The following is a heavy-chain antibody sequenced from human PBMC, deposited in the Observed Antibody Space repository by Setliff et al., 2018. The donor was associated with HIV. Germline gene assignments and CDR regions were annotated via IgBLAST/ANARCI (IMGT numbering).Heavy chain of an antibody. V-gene: IGHV1-3*04. D-gene: IGHD3-16*01. CDR1: GYTFTSYA. J-gene: IGHJ4*02. CDR3: VKDGSPSGLYYHYIDV. Sequence: ASVKVSCKASGYTFTSYAIHWVRQAPGQRLEWMGWINTGQGNTKYSQEFQGRFTISRDNARKTLYLQINSLTAGDTALYYCVKDGSPSGLYYHYIDVWGQGLLVTVSS. CDR2: INTGQGNT.